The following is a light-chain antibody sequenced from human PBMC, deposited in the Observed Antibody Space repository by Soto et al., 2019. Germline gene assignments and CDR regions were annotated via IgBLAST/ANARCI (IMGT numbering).Light chain of an antibody. CDR2: GAS. Sequence: EIVLTQSPGTLSLSPGQRATLSCRASQSVSSRSLAWYQQKPGQAPRLLIYGASSRATGIPDRFSGSGSGTDFTLTISRLEPGDFAVYYCQQYDSSPLTFGGGTKVEIK. J-gene: IGKJ4*01. V-gene: IGKV3-20*01. CDR3: QQYDSSPLT. CDR1: QSVSSRS.